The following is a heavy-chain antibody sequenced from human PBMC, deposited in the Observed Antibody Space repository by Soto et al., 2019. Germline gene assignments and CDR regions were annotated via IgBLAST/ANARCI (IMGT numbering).Heavy chain of an antibody. V-gene: IGHV1-69*13. J-gene: IGHJ6*02. CDR1: GGTFSSYA. Sequence: ASVEVSCNXSGGTFSSYAISWVRQAPGQGLEWMGGIIPIFGTANYAQKFQGRVTITADESTSTAYMELNSLRAEDTAVYYCAQQIRQLVRYYYYYGMDVWGQGTTVTVSS. CDR3: AQQIRQLVRYYYYYGMDV. D-gene: IGHD6-6*01. CDR2: IIPIFGTA.